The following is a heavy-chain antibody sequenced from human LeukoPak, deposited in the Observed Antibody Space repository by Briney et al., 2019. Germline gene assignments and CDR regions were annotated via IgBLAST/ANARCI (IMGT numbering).Heavy chain of an antibody. D-gene: IGHD4-17*01. CDR1: GFTFSSYA. J-gene: IGHJ4*02. CDR2: VNNIGGST. CDR3: ANRALSNPVTYFDC. V-gene: IGHV3-23*01. Sequence: QPGGSLRLSCAASGFTFSSYAMSWVRQAPGKGLEWVSAVNNIGGSTSYADSVKGRFTISRDTSKNTVYLQMNSLRAEDTAIYYCANRALSNPVTYFDCLGQGTLVTVSS.